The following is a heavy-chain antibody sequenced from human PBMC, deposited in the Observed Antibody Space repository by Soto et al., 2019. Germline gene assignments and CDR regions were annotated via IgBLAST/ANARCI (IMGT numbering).Heavy chain of an antibody. J-gene: IGHJ6*02. CDR2: IWYDGSNK. CDR1: GFTFSSYG. Sequence: GGSLRLSCAASGFTFSSYGMHWVRQAPGKGLEWVAVIWYDGSNKYYADSVKGRFTISRDNSKNTLYLQMNSLRAEDTAVYYCARVGYSSSWVRYYGMDVWGQGTTVTVSS. V-gene: IGHV3-33*01. D-gene: IGHD6-13*01. CDR3: ARVGYSSSWVRYYGMDV.